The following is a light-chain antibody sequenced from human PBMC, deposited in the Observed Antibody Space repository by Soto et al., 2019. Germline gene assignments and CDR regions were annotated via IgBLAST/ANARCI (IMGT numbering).Light chain of an antibody. V-gene: IGLV1-36*01. CDR2: YDD. CDR1: SSNIGNNA. CDR3: AAWDDSLNGVV. J-gene: IGLJ2*01. Sequence: QSVLTQPPSVSAAPRQRVTISCSGSSSNIGNNAVNWYQQLPGKAPKLLIYYDDLLPSGVSDRFSGSKSGTSASLAISGLQSEDGADYYCAAWDDSLNGVVFGGGTKLTV.